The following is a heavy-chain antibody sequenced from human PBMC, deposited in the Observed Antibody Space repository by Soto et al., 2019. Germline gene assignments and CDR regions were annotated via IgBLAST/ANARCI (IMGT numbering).Heavy chain of an antibody. CDR3: AAVDYYYGSGSRVGMDV. J-gene: IGHJ6*02. CDR2: IHHSGST. CDR1: GGSISSNNW. D-gene: IGHD3-10*01. V-gene: IGHV4-4*02. Sequence: QVQLQESGPGLVKPSGTLSLTCGVSGGSISSNNWWSWVRQSPGKGLEWIGEIHHSGSTDYNPSLKSRVTISVDKSMNQFSLKLSSVTVADTAVYYCAAVDYYYGSGSRVGMDVWGQGTTVTVSS.